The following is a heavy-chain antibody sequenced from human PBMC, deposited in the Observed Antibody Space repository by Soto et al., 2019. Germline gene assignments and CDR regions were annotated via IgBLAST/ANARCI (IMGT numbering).Heavy chain of an antibody. J-gene: IGHJ4*02. CDR1: GFTFSSYG. V-gene: IGHV3-30*18. Sequence: QVQLVESGGGVVQPGRSLRLSCAASGFTFSSYGMHWVRQAPGKGLEWVAVISYDGSNKYYADSVKGRFTISRDNSKNTLYLQKNSLRAEDTAVYYCAKGPSTVTTGEYFDYWGQGTLVTVSS. D-gene: IGHD4-17*01. CDR2: ISYDGSNK. CDR3: AKGPSTVTTGEYFDY.